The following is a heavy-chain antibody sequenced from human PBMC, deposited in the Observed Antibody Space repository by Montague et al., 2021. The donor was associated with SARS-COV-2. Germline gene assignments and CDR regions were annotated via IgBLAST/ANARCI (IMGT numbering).Heavy chain of an antibody. V-gene: IGHV4-61*01. CDR2: IFYSGST. D-gene: IGHD2-21*01. CDR3: ARSLSYFWFDP. J-gene: IGHJ5*02. Sequence: SETLSLTCTVSGGSVSSANYFWSWIRQPPGKGLEWIGYIFYSGSTNYNPSLKSRVTLSVDTSKNQFSLRLRSVTAADTAVYHCARSLSYFWFDPWGQGTLVTVSS. CDR1: GGSVSSANYF.